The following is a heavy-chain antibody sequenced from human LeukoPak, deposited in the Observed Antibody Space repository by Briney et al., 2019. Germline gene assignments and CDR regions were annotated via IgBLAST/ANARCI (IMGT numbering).Heavy chain of an antibody. CDR2: ISGNGYST. J-gene: IGHJ4*02. Sequence: GGSLRLSCVASGFTFSNYWMHWVRQVPGKGLEWVSGISGNGYSTYYADSVKGRFTISRDNSRNTLSLQMNSLRAEDTAVYFCAKGRYSGYDSKDSWGQGTLVTVSS. CDR1: GFTFSNYW. CDR3: AKGRYSGYDSKDS. D-gene: IGHD5-12*01. V-gene: IGHV3-23*01.